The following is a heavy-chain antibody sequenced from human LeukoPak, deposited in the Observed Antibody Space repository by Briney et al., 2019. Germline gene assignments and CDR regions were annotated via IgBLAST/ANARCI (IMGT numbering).Heavy chain of an antibody. V-gene: IGHV3-48*01. J-gene: IGHJ4*02. CDR3: ARHQPYYDFWSGYYNAFNY. Sequence: GGSLRPSCAASGFTFSSYSMNWVRQAPGKGLEWVSYISSSSSTIYYADSVKGRFTIYRDNAKNSLYLQMNRLRAEDTAVYYCARHQPYYDFWSGYYNAFNYWGQGTLVTVSS. D-gene: IGHD3-3*01. CDR1: GFTFSSYS. CDR2: ISSSSSTI.